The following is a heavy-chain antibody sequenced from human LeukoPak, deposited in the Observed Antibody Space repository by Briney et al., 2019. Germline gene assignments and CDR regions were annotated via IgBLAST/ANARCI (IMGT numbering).Heavy chain of an antibody. D-gene: IGHD6-13*01. J-gene: IGHJ5*02. CDR2: IYTSGST. Sequence: ASETLSLTCTVSGGSISSGSYYWSWIRQPAGKGLEGIGRIYTSGSTNYNPSLKSRVTISVDTSKNQFSLKRSSVTAADTAVYYCARDWGAAAVPGWFDPWGQGTLVTVSS. CDR1: GGSISSGSYY. CDR3: ARDWGAAAVPGWFDP. V-gene: IGHV4-61*02.